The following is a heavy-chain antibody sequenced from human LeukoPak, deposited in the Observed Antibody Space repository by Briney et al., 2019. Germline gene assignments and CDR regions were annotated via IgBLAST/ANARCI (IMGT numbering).Heavy chain of an antibody. CDR1: GFTFSDYY. CDR2: IRIRAKGYTT. D-gene: IGHD2-8*02. V-gene: IGHV3-72*01. J-gene: IGHJ4*02. Sequence: GGSLRLSCAASGFTFSDYYMDWVRQTPGKGREWVGRIRIRAKGYTTDYGASVKGRFTISRDDSKNSVYLQMNSLQSEDTAVYYCVRDVWWTYDYWGQGTLVTVSS. CDR3: VRDVWWTYDY.